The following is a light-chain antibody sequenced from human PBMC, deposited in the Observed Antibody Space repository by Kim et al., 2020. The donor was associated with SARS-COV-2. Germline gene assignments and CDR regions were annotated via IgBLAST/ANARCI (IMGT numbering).Light chain of an antibody. J-gene: IGKJ2*01. Sequence: DIQMTQSPSTLPASVGDRVTITCRTSHSISSWLAWYQQKPGKAPKLLIYKASTLKSGVPSRFSGSGSETEFTLTISSLQPDDFATYYCQRYNSYSRTFGQGTKLEI. V-gene: IGKV1-5*03. CDR2: KAS. CDR3: QRYNSYSRT. CDR1: HSISSW.